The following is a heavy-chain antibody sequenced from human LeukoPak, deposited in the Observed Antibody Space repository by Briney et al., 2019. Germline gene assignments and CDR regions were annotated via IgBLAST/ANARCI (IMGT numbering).Heavy chain of an antibody. J-gene: IGHJ4*02. V-gene: IGHV4-59*01. D-gene: IGHD6-19*01. CDR2: IYYSGST. CDR3: ARGGSGWYAGFDY. Sequence: SGTLSLTCTVSGGSISSYYWSWIRQPPGKGLEWIGYIYYSGSTNYNPSLKSRVTISVDTSKNQFSLKLSSVTAADTAVYYCARGGSGWYAGFDYWGQGTLVTVSS. CDR1: GGSISSYY.